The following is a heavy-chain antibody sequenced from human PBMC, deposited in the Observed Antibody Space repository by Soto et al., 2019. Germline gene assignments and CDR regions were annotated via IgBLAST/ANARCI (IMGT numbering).Heavy chain of an antibody. V-gene: IGHV3-23*01. J-gene: IGHJ4*02. D-gene: IGHD2-8*01. Sequence: GGSLRLSCAASGFTFSSYAMTWVRQAPGKGLEWVSVISGSGTNTYYAGSVKGRVTISRDNSNNTLWLQMDRLRAEDTAIYYCAKGGTNDYSPLDFCGQGTPVTAS. CDR3: AKGGTNDYSPLDF. CDR1: GFTFSSYA. CDR2: ISGSGTNT.